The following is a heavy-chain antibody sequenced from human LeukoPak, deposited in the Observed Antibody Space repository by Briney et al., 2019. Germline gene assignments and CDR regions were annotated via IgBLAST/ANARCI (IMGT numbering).Heavy chain of an antibody. CDR3: ARGDSSGYYYFDY. J-gene: IGHJ4*02. CDR2: IIPIFGTA. Sequence: SVKVSCKASGGAFSSYAISWVRQAPGQGLEWMGGIIPIFGTANYAQKFQGRVTITADESTSTAYMELSSLRSEDTAVYYCARGDSSGYYYFDYWGQGTLVTVSS. CDR1: GGAFSSYA. D-gene: IGHD3-22*01. V-gene: IGHV1-69*01.